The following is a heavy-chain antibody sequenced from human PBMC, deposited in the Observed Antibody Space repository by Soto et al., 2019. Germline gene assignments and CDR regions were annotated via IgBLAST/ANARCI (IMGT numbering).Heavy chain of an antibody. CDR3: AREPSI. V-gene: IGHV4-59*12. CDR2: IYYSGIT. CDR1: GGSITSYY. J-gene: IGHJ4*02. Sequence: SETLSLTCTVSGGSITSYYWSWIRQPPGKGLEWIGYIYYSGITDYNPSLKSRVTISVDTSKSQFSLKLSSVTAADTAVYYCAREPSIWGPGTLVTVSS.